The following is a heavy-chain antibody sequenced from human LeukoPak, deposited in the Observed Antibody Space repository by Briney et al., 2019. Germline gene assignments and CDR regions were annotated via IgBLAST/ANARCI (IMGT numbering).Heavy chain of an antibody. CDR3: ARDPSSGWYLKGWFDP. CDR2: ISSSSTYI. D-gene: IGHD6-19*01. V-gene: IGHV3-21*01. Sequence: PGGSLRLSCAASGFTFSSYSMNWVRQAPGKGLEWVSSISSSSTYIYYADSMKGRFTISRDNAKNSLYLQMNSLRAEDTAVYYCARDPSSGWYLKGWFDPWGQGTLVTVSS. J-gene: IGHJ5*02. CDR1: GFTFSSYS.